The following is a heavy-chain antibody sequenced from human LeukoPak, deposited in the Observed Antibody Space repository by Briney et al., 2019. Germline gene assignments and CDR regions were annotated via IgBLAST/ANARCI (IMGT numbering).Heavy chain of an antibody. D-gene: IGHD2-15*01. Sequence: SETLSLTCTVSGGSISSGIYFWSWIRQPAGKGLEWIGRIYTSGSTYYNPSLKSRITISRDTSRSQFSLQLSSVTAADTAVYYCASAPECIGGSCYYFDYWGQGTLVTVSS. CDR3: ASAPECIGGSCYYFDY. J-gene: IGHJ4*02. V-gene: IGHV4-61*02. CDR1: GGSISSGIYF. CDR2: IYTSGST.